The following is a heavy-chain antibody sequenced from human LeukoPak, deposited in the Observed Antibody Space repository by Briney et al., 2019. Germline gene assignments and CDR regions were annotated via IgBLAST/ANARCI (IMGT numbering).Heavy chain of an antibody. CDR2: IDPNGGST. CDR1: GYTFTTHY. Sequence: ASVKVSCKASGYTFTTHYFHRVRQAPGQGLEWMGIIDPNGGSTKYAQKFQGRVAMTSDTSTSTVYMDLSSLRSEDAAVYYCTSWAGEVKNGLWSGPFDYWGQGALVTVSS. V-gene: IGHV1-46*01. CDR3: TSWAGEVKNGLWSGPFDY. J-gene: IGHJ4*02. D-gene: IGHD3-3*01.